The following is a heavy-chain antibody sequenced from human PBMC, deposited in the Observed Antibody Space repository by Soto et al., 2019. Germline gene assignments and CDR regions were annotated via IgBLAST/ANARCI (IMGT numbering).Heavy chain of an antibody. CDR2: IIPIFGTA. CDR3: ARTDIVVVPAASNWFDP. J-gene: IGHJ5*02. Sequence: QVQLVQSGAEVKKPGSSVKVSCKAPGGTFSSYAISWVRQAPGQGLEWMGGIIPIFGTANYAQKFQGRVTITADESTSTAYMELSSLRSEDTAVYYCARTDIVVVPAASNWFDPWGQGTLVTVSS. D-gene: IGHD2-2*01. V-gene: IGHV1-69*01. CDR1: GGTFSSYA.